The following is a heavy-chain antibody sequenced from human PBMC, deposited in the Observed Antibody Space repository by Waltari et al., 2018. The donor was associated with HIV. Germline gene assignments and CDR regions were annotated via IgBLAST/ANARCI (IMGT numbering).Heavy chain of an antibody. CDR1: GGSFSGYY. J-gene: IGHJ5*02. D-gene: IGHD1-1*01. CDR2: INHSGST. CDR3: ARGLLKGTRFDP. V-gene: IGHV4-34*01. Sequence: QVQLQQWGAGLLKPSETLSLTCAVYGGSFSGYYWSWIRQPPGKGLEWIGEINHSGSTNYNPSLKSRVTISVDTSKNQFSLKLSSVTAADTAVYYCARGLLKGTRFDPWGQGTLVTVSS.